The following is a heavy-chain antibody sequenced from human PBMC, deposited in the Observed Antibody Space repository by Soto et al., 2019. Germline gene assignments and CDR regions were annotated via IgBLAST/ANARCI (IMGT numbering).Heavy chain of an antibody. V-gene: IGHV4-59*08. Sequence: SETLSLTCTVSGGSINGYYWSWIRQPPGKGLEWIGYIHYTGGTYYNPSLKSRVTVSVDTSKNQFSLNLNSVTAADTAAYFCARHRVGGSSYNFDYWGQGTLVTVSS. D-gene: IGHD2-15*01. CDR2: IHYTGGT. CDR3: ARHRVGGSSYNFDY. CDR1: GGSINGYY. J-gene: IGHJ4*02.